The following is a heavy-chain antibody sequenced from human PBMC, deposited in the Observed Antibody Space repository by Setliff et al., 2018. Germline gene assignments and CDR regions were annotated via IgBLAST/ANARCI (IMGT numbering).Heavy chain of an antibody. J-gene: IGHJ5*02. CDR3: ARDGASWLNWFDP. CDR2: INPKNGVT. CDR1: GYSFTNYY. Sequence: GPSVKVSCKTSGYSFTNYYMHWVRQVPGRGLEWMGSINPKNGVTKYAQAFQDRVTMTRDTSVTTAYMELSSLTYDDTAVYYCARDGASWLNWFDPWGQGTLVTVPS. D-gene: IGHD2-2*01. V-gene: IGHV1-2*02.